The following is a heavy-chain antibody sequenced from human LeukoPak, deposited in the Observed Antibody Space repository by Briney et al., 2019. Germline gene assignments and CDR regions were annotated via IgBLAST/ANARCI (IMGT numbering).Heavy chain of an antibody. CDR3: GRDLGGRWGL. J-gene: IGHJ4*02. CDR1: GFTFRTYW. V-gene: IGHV3-74*01. Sequence: GGSLRLSCAVSGFTFRTYWMHWVRQVPGKGLVWVSRINEDRSITNYADSVTGRFRISRDNAENTLYLHMNSLRGEDTAVYYCGRDLGGRWGLWGQGTLVTVSS. D-gene: IGHD5-24*01. CDR2: INEDRSIT.